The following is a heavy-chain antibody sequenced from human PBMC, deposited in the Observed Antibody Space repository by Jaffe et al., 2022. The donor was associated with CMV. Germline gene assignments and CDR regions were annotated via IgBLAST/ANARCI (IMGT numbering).Heavy chain of an antibody. V-gene: IGHV3-23*01. D-gene: IGHD6-13*01. CDR2: ISGSGGST. CDR3: VGAIAAAGTNWFDP. Sequence: EVQLLESGGGLVQPGGSLRLSCAASGFTFSSYAMSWVRQAPGKGLEWVSAISGSGGSTYYADSVKGRFTISRDNSKNTLYLQMNSLRAEDTAVYYCVGAIAAAGTNWFDPWGQGTLVTVSS. CDR1: GFTFSSYA. J-gene: IGHJ5*02.